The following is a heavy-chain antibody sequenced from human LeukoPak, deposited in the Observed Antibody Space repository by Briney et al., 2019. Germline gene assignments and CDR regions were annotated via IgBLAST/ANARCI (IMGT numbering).Heavy chain of an antibody. CDR1: GYTFTNYH. CDR3: ARTTSMTASGYDY. Sequence: GASVKVSCKASGYTFTNYHINWVRQTSEQGLEWMTWINPDTGDKGYARKFQDRVTITTDTSISTAYMELSSLSSEDTAVYFCARTTSMTASGYDYWGQGTLVTVSS. J-gene: IGHJ4*02. D-gene: IGHD2-21*02. V-gene: IGHV1-8*03. CDR2: INPDTGDK.